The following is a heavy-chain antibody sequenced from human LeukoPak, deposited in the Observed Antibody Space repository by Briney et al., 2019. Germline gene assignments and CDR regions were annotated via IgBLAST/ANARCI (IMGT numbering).Heavy chain of an antibody. J-gene: IGHJ4*02. CDR1: GFTFSIYE. D-gene: IGHD5-12*01. CDR3: ARAGGIESAFD. CDR2: ISSSGSTI. V-gene: IGHV3-48*03. Sequence: GGSLRLSCAASGFTFSIYEMNWVRQAPGKGLEWVSHISSSGSTIFYADSVRGRFTISRDNAKNSLYLQMNSLRAEDTAVYYCARAGGIESAFDWGQGTLVTVSS.